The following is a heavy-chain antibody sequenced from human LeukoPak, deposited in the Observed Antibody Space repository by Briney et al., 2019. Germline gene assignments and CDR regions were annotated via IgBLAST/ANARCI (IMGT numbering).Heavy chain of an antibody. V-gene: IGHV3-23*01. CDR2: VSSTGGTT. CDR1: GFTFSTYG. CDR3: AKNGDRGAFCSGGTCYPYYYYMDV. Sequence: GGSLRLSCAASGFTFSTYGMSWVRQAPGKGLEWVSAVSSTGGTTYYADSVKGRFTISRDNSKNTLFLQMNSLRAEDTAVYYCAKNGDRGAFCSGGTCYPYYYYMDVWGKGTTVIISS. J-gene: IGHJ6*03. D-gene: IGHD2-15*01.